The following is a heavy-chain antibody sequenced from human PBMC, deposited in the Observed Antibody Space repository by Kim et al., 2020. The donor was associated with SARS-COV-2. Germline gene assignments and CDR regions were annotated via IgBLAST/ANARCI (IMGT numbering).Heavy chain of an antibody. CDR2: IKEDGSMK. V-gene: IGHV3-7*01. CDR1: GFTFSNYW. J-gene: IGHJ4*02. CDR3: ARDNYGDYPD. Sequence: GGSLRLFCAASGFTFSNYWMSWVRQAPGKGLEWVATIKEDGSMKLYVDSVRGRFTISKDNAKNSVDLQMSSLRVEDTAVYYCARDNYGDYPDWGQGTLVTVSS. D-gene: IGHD3-16*01.